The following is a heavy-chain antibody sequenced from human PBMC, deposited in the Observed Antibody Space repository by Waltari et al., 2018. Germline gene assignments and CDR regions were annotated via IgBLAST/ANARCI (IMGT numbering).Heavy chain of an antibody. Sequence: EVQLLESGGGLVQPGGSLRLSCAASGFTFSSYAMSWVRPAPGKGLEWVSAISGSGGSTYYADSVKGRFTISRDNSKNTLYLQMNSLRAEDTAVYYCAKTKSPFWSGYLLDYWGQGTLVTVSS. V-gene: IGHV3-23*01. CDR2: ISGSGGST. CDR3: AKTKSPFWSGYLLDY. J-gene: IGHJ4*02. CDR1: GFTFSSYA. D-gene: IGHD3-3*01.